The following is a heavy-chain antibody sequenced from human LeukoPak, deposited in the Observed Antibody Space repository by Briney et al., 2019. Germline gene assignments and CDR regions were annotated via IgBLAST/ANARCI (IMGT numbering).Heavy chain of an antibody. V-gene: IGHV4-39*07. CDR3: ARVNLEQQLVPDY. CDR2: IYYSGST. Sequence: SETLSLTCTVSGGSISSSNYQWGWIRQPPGKGLEWIGNIYYSGSTYYHPSLKSRVTISVDTSKNQFSLKLSSVTAADTAVYYCARVNLEQQLVPDYWGQGTLVTVSS. J-gene: IGHJ4*02. CDR1: GGSISSSNYQ. D-gene: IGHD6-13*01.